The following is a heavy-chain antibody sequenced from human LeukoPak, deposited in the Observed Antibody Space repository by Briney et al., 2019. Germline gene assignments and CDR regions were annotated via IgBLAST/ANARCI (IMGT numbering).Heavy chain of an antibody. CDR1: GYTFTSYD. D-gene: IGHD2-15*01. CDR2: MNPNSGNT. J-gene: IGHJ3*02. Sequence: ASVKVSCKASGYTFTSYDISWVRQATGQGLEWMGWMNPNSGNTGYAQKFQGRVTMIRNTSISTAYMERSSLRSEDTAVYYCARRTRELGYCSGGSCYHDAFDIWGQGTMVTVSS. CDR3: ARRTRELGYCSGGSCYHDAFDI. V-gene: IGHV1-8*01.